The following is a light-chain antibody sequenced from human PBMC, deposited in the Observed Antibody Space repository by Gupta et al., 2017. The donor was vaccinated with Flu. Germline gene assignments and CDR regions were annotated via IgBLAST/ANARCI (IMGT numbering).Light chain of an antibody. CDR1: QSVSNY. V-gene: IGKV3-11*01. CDR3: QQRRDWVT. Sequence: SPATLSLSPGERATLSCRASQSVSNYLGWYQQKPGQAPRLLIYDASNRATGIPDRFSGSGSGTDFTLTITSLEPEDFAVYYCQQRRDWVTFGGGTKVEI. J-gene: IGKJ4*01. CDR2: DAS.